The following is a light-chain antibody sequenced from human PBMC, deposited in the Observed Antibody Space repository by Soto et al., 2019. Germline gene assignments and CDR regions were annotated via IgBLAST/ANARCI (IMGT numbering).Light chain of an antibody. V-gene: IGKV1-27*01. CDR3: QKYNSAPWT. CDR1: QDIRKD. J-gene: IGKJ1*01. Sequence: QMTQSASSLSASFGDRVTITCRASQDIRKDLAWYQQKNGKAPQILIYGASTLQSGVPSRFSGSGYGTDFNLTISSLQTEDVATYYCQKYNSAPWTFGQGTKVDIK. CDR2: GAS.